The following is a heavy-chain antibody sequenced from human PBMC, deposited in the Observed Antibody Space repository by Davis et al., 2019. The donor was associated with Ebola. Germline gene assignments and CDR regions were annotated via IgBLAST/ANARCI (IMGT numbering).Heavy chain of an antibody. CDR2: IRSKAYGGTT. D-gene: IGHD1-26*01. V-gene: IGHV3-49*04. CDR1: GFTFGDYA. Sequence: SCTASGFTFGDYAMSWVRQAPGKGLEWVGFIRSKAYGGTTEYAASVKGRFTISRDDSKNTAYLQMNSLKTEDTAVYYCSGSGGSNDYWGQGTLVTVSS. CDR3: SGSGGSNDY. J-gene: IGHJ4*02.